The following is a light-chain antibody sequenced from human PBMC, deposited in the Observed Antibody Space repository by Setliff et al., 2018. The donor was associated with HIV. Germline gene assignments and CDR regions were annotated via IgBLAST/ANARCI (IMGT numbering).Light chain of an antibody. CDR3: ATWDDSPNVWV. V-gene: IGLV1-36*01. J-gene: IGLJ3*02. CDR1: NSNIGNNA. CDR2: YDD. Sequence: QSVLTQPPSVSEAPRQRVTISCSGGNSNIGNNAVIWFQQLPGKAPKLLIYYDDLLPSGVSDRFSGSKSGTSASLAISGLQSEDEADCYCATWDDSPNVWVFGGGTQLTVL.